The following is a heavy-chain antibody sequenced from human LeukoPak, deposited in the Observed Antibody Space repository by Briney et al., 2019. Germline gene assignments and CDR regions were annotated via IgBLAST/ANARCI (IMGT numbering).Heavy chain of an antibody. J-gene: IGHJ4*02. D-gene: IGHD7-27*01. V-gene: IGHV4-59*08. CDR2: IYSSGST. Sequence: SETLSLTCSVSGGSISNYFWTWIRRPPGKGLEWIGYIYSSGSTYYNPSLKSRVTISVDTSKNRFSLKLSTVTAADTAVYYCARRPTGDPKFDYWGQGTLVTVSS. CDR1: GGSISNYF. CDR3: ARRPTGDPKFDY.